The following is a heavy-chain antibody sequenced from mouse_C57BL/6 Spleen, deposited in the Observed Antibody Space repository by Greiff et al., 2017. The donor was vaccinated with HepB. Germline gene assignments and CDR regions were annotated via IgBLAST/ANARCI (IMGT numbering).Heavy chain of an antibody. D-gene: IGHD2-4*01. Sequence: EVMLVESGEGLVKPGGSLKLSCAASGFTFSSYAMSWVRQTPEKRLEWVAYISSGGDYIYYADTVKGRFTISRDNARNTLYLQMSSLKSEDTAMYYCTRGRYDYEDWYFDVWGTGTTVTVSS. V-gene: IGHV5-9-1*02. CDR3: TRGRYDYEDWYFDV. CDR1: GFTFSSYA. J-gene: IGHJ1*03. CDR2: ISSGGDYI.